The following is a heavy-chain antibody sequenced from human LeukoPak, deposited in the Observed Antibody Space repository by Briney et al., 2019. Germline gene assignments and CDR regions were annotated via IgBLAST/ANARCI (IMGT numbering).Heavy chain of an antibody. J-gene: IGHJ4*02. CDR2: INHSGST. Sequence: PSETLSLTCAVYGGSFSGYYWSWIRQPPGKGLEWIGEINHSGSTNYNPSLKSRVTISVDTSKSQFSLKLSSVTAADTAVYYCARLSLVVADGYWGRGTLVTVSS. D-gene: IGHD2-15*01. CDR1: GGSFSGYY. CDR3: ARLSLVVADGY. V-gene: IGHV4-34*01.